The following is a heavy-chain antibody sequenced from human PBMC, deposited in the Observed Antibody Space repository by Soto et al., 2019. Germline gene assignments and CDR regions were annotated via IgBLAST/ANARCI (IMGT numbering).Heavy chain of an antibody. CDR2: ISAYNGNT. V-gene: IGHV1-18*01. Sequence: ASVKVSCKASGYTFTSYGISWVRQAPGQGLEWMGWISAYNGNTNYAQKLQGRVTMTTDTSTSTAYMELRSLRSDDTAVYFCSRDLGVFDYIWGSYRYDDAFDIWGQGTMVTVSS. CDR3: SRDLGVFDYIWGSYRYDDAFDI. D-gene: IGHD3-16*02. J-gene: IGHJ3*02. CDR1: GYTFTSYG.